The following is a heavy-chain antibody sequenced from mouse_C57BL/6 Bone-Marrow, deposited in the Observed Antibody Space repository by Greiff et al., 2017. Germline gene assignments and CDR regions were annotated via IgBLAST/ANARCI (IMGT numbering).Heavy chain of an antibody. CDR2: ISSGGSYT. J-gene: IGHJ2*01. CDR1: GFTFSSSG. D-gene: IGHD1-1*01. Sequence: EVKLVESGGDLVKPGGSLKLSCAASGFTFSSSGMSLVRQTPDKRLEWVATISSGGSYTYSPDSVQGRFPISRDNAKNTLYLQMSRLKYEDTAMYYCARRGVVALDYWGQGTTLTVSS. V-gene: IGHV5-6*02. CDR3: ARRGVVALDY.